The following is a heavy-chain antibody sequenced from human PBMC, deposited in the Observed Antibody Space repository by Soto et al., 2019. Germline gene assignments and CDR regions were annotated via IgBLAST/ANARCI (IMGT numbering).Heavy chain of an antibody. D-gene: IGHD6-13*01. J-gene: IGHJ6*02. CDR1: GDSVSSNSAA. Sequence: PSQTLSLTCAISGDSVSSNSAAWNWIRQSPSRGLEWLGRTYYRSKWYNDYAVSVKSRITINPDTSKNQFSLQLNSVTPEDTAVYYCARGSSWGGIDYYYGMDVWGQGTTVTVSS. V-gene: IGHV6-1*01. CDR3: ARGSSWGGIDYYYGMDV. CDR2: TYYRSKWYN.